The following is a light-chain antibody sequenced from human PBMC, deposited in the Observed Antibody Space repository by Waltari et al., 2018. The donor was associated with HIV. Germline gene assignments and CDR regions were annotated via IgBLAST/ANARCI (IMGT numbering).Light chain of an antibody. CDR2: EDD. J-gene: IGLJ1*01. Sequence: FMLTQPRSVSESPGKTVTISCTRSSGSLGSNYVQWYQQRPGSSPTTVIYEDDQRPSGVPGRFSGSIDRSSNSASLTISGLMTEDEADYYCQSYDSNTRIFGTGTKVTVL. CDR3: QSYDSNTRI. CDR1: SGSLGSNY. V-gene: IGLV6-57*01.